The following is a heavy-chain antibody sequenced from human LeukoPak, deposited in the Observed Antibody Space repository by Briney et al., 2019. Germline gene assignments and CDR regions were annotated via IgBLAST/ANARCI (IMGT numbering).Heavy chain of an antibody. V-gene: IGHV3-21*01. D-gene: IGHD6-13*01. CDR3: ARLTPAAGRLYFVD. CDR1: GSTFSSYS. CDR2: ISSSSSYI. J-gene: IGHJ4*02. Sequence: GGSLRLSCAASGSTFSSYSMNWVRQAPGKGLEWVSSISSSSSYIYYADSVKGRFTISRDNAKNSLYLQMNSLRAEDTAVYYCARLTPAAGRLYFVDWGPGTLVTVSS.